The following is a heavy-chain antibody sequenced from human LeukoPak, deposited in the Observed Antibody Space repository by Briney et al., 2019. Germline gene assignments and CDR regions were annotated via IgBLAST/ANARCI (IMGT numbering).Heavy chain of an antibody. CDR1: GVSVSSTNYY. V-gene: IGHV4-61*02. D-gene: IGHD3-10*01. CDR2: IYTTGSP. Sequence: SETLSLTCTVSGVSVSSTNYYWTWIRQPAGKGLEWIGRIYTTGSPYYNPSLNSRATISFDTSKNQLSLKLTSVRAADAAVYYCARDRGTTTARGVPSLFDPWGQGILVTVSS. J-gene: IGHJ5*02. CDR3: ARDRGTTTARGVPSLFDP.